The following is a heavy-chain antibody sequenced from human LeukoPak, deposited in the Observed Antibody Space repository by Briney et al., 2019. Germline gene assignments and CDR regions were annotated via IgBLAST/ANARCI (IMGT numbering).Heavy chain of an antibody. Sequence: GGSLRLSCAASGFTFSDYYMSWIRQAPGKGLEWVSDISSTSIYTNYADSVKGRFTISRDNSKNTLYLQMSSLRAEDTALYYCVKGDPYYFDYWGQGTLVTVSS. CDR1: GFTFSDYY. J-gene: IGHJ4*02. V-gene: IGHV3-11*06. CDR2: ISSTSIYT. D-gene: IGHD2-21*02. CDR3: VKGDPYYFDY.